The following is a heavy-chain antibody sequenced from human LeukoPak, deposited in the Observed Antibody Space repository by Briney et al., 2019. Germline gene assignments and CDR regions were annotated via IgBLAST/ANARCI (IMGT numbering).Heavy chain of an antibody. J-gene: IGHJ4*02. CDR1: GYTFTSNY. CDR2: IYPRDGST. CDR3: ARDQEGFDY. Sequence: ASVKVSCKASGYTFTSNYIHWVRQAPGQGLGWMGMIYPRDGSTSYAQKFQGRVTVTRDTSTSTVHMELSGLRSEDTAVYYCARDQEGFDYWGQGTLVTVSS. V-gene: IGHV1-46*01.